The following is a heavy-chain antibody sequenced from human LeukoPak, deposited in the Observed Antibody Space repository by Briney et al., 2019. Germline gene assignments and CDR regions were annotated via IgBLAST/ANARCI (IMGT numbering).Heavy chain of an antibody. J-gene: IGHJ4*02. Sequence: SETLSLTCTVSGDSISSYYWSWIRQPPGKGLEWIGSIYYSGSTYYNPSLKSRVTISVDTSKNQFSLNLSSVTAADTAVYYCASAPRRGSIGGLDDWGQGTLVTVSS. D-gene: IGHD3-10*01. V-gene: IGHV4-59*05. CDR1: GDSISSYY. CDR2: IYYSGST. CDR3: ASAPRRGSIGGLDD.